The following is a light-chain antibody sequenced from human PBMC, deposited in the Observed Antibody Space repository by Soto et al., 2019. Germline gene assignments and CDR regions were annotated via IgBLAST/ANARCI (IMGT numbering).Light chain of an antibody. CDR2: EGS. CDR1: SSDVGSYNL. V-gene: IGLV2-23*01. J-gene: IGLJ1*01. Sequence: LTQPASVSGSPGQSITISCTGTSSDVGSYNLVSWYQQHPGKAPKLMIYEGSKRPSGVSNRFSGSKSGNTASLTISGLQAEDVSDYYCCSYAGSSTPYVCGTGTKGTGL. CDR3: CSYAGSSTPYV.